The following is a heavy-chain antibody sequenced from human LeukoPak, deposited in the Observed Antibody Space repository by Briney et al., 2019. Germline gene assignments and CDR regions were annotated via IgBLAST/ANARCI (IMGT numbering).Heavy chain of an antibody. D-gene: IGHD1-26*01. CDR3: ARDSGSGSYLPAAFDI. J-gene: IGHJ3*02. Sequence: GGSLRLSCAASGFTFTTFGMSWVRQAPGKGLEWVSGINNSGGRTFYADSVKGRFTISRDKSKNTVYLQMNSLRAEDTAVYYCARDSGSGSYLPAAFDIWGQGTMVTVSS. CDR1: GFTFTTFG. CDR2: INNSGGRT. V-gene: IGHV3-23*01.